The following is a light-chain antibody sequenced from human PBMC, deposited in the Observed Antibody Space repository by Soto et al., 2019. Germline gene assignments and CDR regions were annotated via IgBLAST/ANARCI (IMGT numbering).Light chain of an antibody. CDR3: SSFTSINTGV. CDR2: DVS. CDR1: SSDVGGYNY. Sequence: QSALTQPASVSGSPGQSITISCTGTSSDVGGYNYVSWYQQHPGKVPKLIIYDVSNLPSGVSTRFSGSKSGNTASLTISELHSEDEADYYCSSFTSINTGVFATGTKVTVL. J-gene: IGLJ1*01. V-gene: IGLV2-14*03.